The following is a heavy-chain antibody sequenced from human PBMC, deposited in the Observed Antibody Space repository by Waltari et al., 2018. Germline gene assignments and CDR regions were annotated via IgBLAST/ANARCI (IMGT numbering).Heavy chain of an antibody. J-gene: IGHJ4*02. V-gene: IGHV3-33*01. D-gene: IGHD1-26*01. CDR3: ARGELLDY. CDR1: GFTFSGYG. Sequence: QVQLVESGGGVVQPGRSLRLSCAASGFTFSGYGMHWVRQAPGKGLEWVAVIWYDGSNKYYADSVKGRFTISRDNSKNTLYLQMNSLSAEDTAVYYCARGELLDYWGQGTLVTVSS. CDR2: IWYDGSNK.